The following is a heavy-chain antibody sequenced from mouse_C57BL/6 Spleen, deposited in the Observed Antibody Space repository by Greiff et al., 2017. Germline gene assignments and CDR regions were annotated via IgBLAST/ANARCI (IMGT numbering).Heavy chain of an antibody. CDR3: ARSYYDYDVGYFDV. CDR1: GYTFTDYY. J-gene: IGHJ1*03. CDR2: IYPGSGNT. V-gene: IGHV1-76*01. D-gene: IGHD2-4*01. Sequence: VQLQESGAELVRPGASVKLSCKASGYTFTDYYINWVKQRPGQGLAWIARIYPGSGNTYYNEKFKGKATLTAEKSSSTAYMQLSSLTSEDSAVYFCARSYYDYDVGYFDVWGTGTTVTVSS.